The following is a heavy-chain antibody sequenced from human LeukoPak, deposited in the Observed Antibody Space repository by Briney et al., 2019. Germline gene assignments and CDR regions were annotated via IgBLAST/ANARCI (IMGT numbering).Heavy chain of an antibody. CDR3: ARVLAYCGGDCPYYYYYYMDV. J-gene: IGHJ6*03. Sequence: SETLSLTCTVSGGSPSSYYWSWIRQPPGKGLEWIGYIYYSGSTNYNPSLKSRVTISVDTSKNQFSLKLSSVTAADTAVYYCARVLAYCGGDCPYYYYYYMDVWGKGTTVTVSS. CDR1: GGSPSSYY. V-gene: IGHV4-59*01. CDR2: IYYSGST. D-gene: IGHD2-21*01.